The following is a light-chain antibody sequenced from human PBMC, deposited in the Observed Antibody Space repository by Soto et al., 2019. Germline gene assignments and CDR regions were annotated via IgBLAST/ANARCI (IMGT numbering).Light chain of an antibody. V-gene: IGLV2-14*03. J-gene: IGLJ1*01. CDR2: DVN. CDR3: CAYSTSGTHV. CDR1: SSDVGSYDY. Sequence: QSVRTQSASGSGSPGQSITFSCTGTSSDVGSYDYVSWHQQHPGKAPKLIIYDVNNRPSGVPSRFSGSKSGNTASLIISGLQTEDEADYYCCAYSTSGTHVFGTGTKVTVL.